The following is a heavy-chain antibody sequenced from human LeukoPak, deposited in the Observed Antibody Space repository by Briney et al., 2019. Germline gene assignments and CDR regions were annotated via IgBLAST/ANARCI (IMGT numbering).Heavy chain of an antibody. CDR3: ARAVVGADFDY. V-gene: IGHV3-48*01. CDR2: ISSSNTI. D-gene: IGHD1-26*01. Sequence: GGSLRLSCAASGFTFSAYGMNWVRQAPGKGLEWVSYISSSNTIYYADSVKGRFTISRDNAKNSLYLQMSSLRAEDTAVYYCARAVVGADFDYWGQGTLVTVSS. J-gene: IGHJ4*02. CDR1: GFTFSAYG.